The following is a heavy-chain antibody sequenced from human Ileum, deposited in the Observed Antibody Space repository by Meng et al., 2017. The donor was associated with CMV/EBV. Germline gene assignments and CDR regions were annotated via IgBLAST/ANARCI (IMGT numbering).Heavy chain of an antibody. D-gene: IGHD1-26*01. CDR2: IYDSGST. V-gene: IGHV4-39*07. CDR3: ARDPYNGNYGWFDP. Sequence: SRGSISNSDYYWGWIRQAPGKGLEWIGNIYDSGSTYYNPSLKSRVTISVDTSKNQFSLQLASVTAADTAVYYCARDPYNGNYGWFDPWGRGILVTVSS. CDR1: RGSISNSDYY. J-gene: IGHJ5*02.